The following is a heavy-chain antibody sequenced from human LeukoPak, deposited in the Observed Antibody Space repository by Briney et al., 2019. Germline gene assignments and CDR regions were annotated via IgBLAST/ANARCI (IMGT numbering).Heavy chain of an antibody. J-gene: IGHJ4*02. CDR2: IHHSGST. CDR3: ARLGYCSSTSCYPDF. CDR1: DYSISSLYY. D-gene: IGHD2-2*01. V-gene: IGHV4-38-2*02. Sequence: SETLSLTCTVSDYSISSLYYWGWIRQPPGKGLEWITSIHHSGSTDYNPSLKSRVTISIDTSKNQFSLKLKYVTAADTAVYYCARLGYCSSTSCYPDFWGQGTLVSVSS.